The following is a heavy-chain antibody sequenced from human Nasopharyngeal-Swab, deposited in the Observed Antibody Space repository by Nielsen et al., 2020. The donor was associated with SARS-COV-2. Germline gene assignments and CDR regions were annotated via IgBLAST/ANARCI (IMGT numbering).Heavy chain of an antibody. Sequence: ASVKVSCRASGYTFTSYYRQWVRQARGQGLEWMGIINPSGGSTSYAQKFQGRVTMTRDTSTSTVYMELSSLRSEDTAVYYCARDNCGGDCPPDYWGQGTLVTVSS. CDR1: GYTFTSYY. CDR2: INPSGGST. CDR3: ARDNCGGDCPPDY. D-gene: IGHD2-21*02. V-gene: IGHV1-46*01. J-gene: IGHJ4*02.